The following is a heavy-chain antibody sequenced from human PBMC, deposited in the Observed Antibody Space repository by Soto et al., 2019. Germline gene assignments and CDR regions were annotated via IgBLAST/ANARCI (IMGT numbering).Heavy chain of an antibody. CDR2: ISGSGGST. V-gene: IGHV3-23*01. J-gene: IGHJ4*02. Sequence: PGGSLRLSCAASGFTFSSYAMSWVRQAPGKGLEWVSAISGSGGSTYYADSVKGRFTISRDNSKNTLYLQMNSLRAEDTAVYYCANRRDGYNYFDYWGQGTLVTVSS. CDR1: GFTFSSYA. CDR3: ANRRDGYNYFDY. D-gene: IGHD5-12*01.